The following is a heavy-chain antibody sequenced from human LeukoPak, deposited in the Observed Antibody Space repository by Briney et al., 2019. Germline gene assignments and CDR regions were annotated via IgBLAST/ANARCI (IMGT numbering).Heavy chain of an antibody. Sequence: GASVKVSCKASGGTFSSYAISWVRQAPGQGLEWMGRIIPILGIANYAQQFQGRVKIIADKSTSTAYMELSSLRSEDTAVYYCAREGYSYGTAYYYGMDVWGQGTTVTVSS. J-gene: IGHJ6*02. D-gene: IGHD5-18*01. CDR2: IIPILGIA. CDR3: AREGYSYGTAYYYGMDV. V-gene: IGHV1-69*04. CDR1: GGTFSSYA.